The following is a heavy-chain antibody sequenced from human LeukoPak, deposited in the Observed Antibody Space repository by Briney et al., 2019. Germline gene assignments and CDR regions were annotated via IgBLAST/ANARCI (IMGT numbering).Heavy chain of an antibody. CDR1: GFSFSSYA. D-gene: IGHD6-13*01. V-gene: IGHV3-23*01. J-gene: IGHJ5*02. Sequence: GGSLRLSCAASGFSFSSYAMTWARQAPVKGLEWVSAISGDGTRTYYADSVKGRFTISRDNSKNTLYLQMNSLRAEDTAVYYCAKDPAGGIAAAVYWFDPWGQGTLVTVSS. CDR2: ISGDGTRT. CDR3: AKDPAGGIAAAVYWFDP.